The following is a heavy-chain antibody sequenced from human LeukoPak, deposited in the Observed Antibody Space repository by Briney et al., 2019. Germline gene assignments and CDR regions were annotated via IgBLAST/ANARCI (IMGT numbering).Heavy chain of an antibody. D-gene: IGHD3-22*01. V-gene: IGHV1-46*01. CDR2: INPSDGST. J-gene: IGHJ4*02. CDR1: GNTLISSY. CDR3: ARDAVWGYYDSSGYYPLDY. Sequence: ASVKVSCTTSGNTLISSYMHWVRQAPGQGLEWVAVINPSDGSTSYGQKFQDRATLTRDMSTSTVYMELSSLRAEDTAVYYCARDAVWGYYDSSGYYPLDYWGQGTLVTVSS.